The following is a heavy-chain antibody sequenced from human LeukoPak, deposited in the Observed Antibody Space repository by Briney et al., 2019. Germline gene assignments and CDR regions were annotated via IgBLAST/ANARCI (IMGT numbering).Heavy chain of an antibody. CDR2: INHSGST. CDR1: GGSFSAYY. V-gene: IGHV4-34*01. J-gene: IGHJ3*02. Sequence: PSEALSLTCAVYGGSFSAYYWTWIRQSPGKGLEWIGEINHSGSTNSNPSLKSRVTISVDPSKNQFSLNLTSVTAADTAVYFCARTPNYYDSSGRKFAYDIWGQGTKVIVPS. D-gene: IGHD3-22*01. CDR3: ARTPNYYDSSGRKFAYDI.